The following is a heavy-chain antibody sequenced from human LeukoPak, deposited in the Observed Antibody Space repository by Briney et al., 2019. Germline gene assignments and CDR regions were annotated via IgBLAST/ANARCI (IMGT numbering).Heavy chain of an antibody. J-gene: IGHJ5*02. V-gene: IGHV3-30-3*01. CDR1: GFTFSSYA. D-gene: IGHD1-14*01. CDR2: ISYDGSNK. Sequence: GRSLRLSCAASGFTFSSYAMHWVRQAPGKGLEWVAVISYDGSNKYYADSVKGRFTISRDNSKNTLYLQMNSLRAEDTAVYYCARGNQGAGFDPWGQGTLVTVSS. CDR3: ARGNQGAGFDP.